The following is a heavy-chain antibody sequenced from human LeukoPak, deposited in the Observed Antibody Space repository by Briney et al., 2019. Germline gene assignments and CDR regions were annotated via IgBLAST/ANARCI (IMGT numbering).Heavy chain of an antibody. CDR3: ERASGRELDD. CDR1: GFTFSSFA. V-gene: IGHV3-23*01. Sequence: GGSLRLYCAASGFTFSSFAMSWVRQAPGKGLEWVSGISGGGGTTYYTDSVRGRFTISRDNSKNTLYLQMNSLRAEDKDTYYCERASGRELDDWGQGTLVTVSS. CDR2: ISGGGGTT. D-gene: IGHD3-10*01. J-gene: IGHJ4*02.